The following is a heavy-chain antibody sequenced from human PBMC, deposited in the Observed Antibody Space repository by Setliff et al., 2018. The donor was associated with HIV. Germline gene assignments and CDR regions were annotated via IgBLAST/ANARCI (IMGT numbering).Heavy chain of an antibody. CDR3: ARHRQWHLLPDH. Sequence: NPSETLSLTCTVSGGPISTDHNLGWFRQPPGKGLGWIAGIHEKGHTYYNPSLKSRVTILMDTSNKQFSVRLRSVTAADTATYYCARHRQWHLLPDHWGQGVWVTFSS. V-gene: IGHV4-39*01. J-gene: IGHJ4*02. D-gene: IGHD6-19*01. CDR1: GGPISTDHN. CDR2: IHEKGHT.